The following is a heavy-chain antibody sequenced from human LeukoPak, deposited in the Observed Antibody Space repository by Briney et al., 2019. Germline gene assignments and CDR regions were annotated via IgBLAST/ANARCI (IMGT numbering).Heavy chain of an antibody. CDR1: GGSITSSSYY. Sequence: SETLSLTCSVSGGSITSSSYYWGWLRQPPEKGREGIGSVYYTAATYHSLPLRSPVTISVDTSKNHFSLKLSSVTAAATAVYYCARHGGTRVTLVEVYYFDYWGKGAMVTVSS. V-gene: IGHV4-39*01. D-gene: IGHD4-11*01. CDR2: VYYTAAT. CDR3: ARHGGTRVTLVEVYYFDY. J-gene: IGHJ4*02.